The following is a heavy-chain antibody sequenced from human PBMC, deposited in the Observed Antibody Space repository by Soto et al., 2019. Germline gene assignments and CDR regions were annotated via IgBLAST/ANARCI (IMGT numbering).Heavy chain of an antibody. D-gene: IGHD2-21*01. CDR3: ARAYSGGLQRGGDSYTAMDA. J-gene: IGHJ6*02. CDR2: LGAADDP. Sequence: EVQVVESGGGVVEPGGSLRLSCAASGFTLSAYDMHWVRQAEGKGLEWVSALGAADDPYYLVSVKGRFTISRENAKNSLYLQMTNLRAGDTAVYSFARAYSGGLQRGGDSYTAMDAGGQGTTGTV. CDR1: GFTLSAYD. V-gene: IGHV3-13*05.